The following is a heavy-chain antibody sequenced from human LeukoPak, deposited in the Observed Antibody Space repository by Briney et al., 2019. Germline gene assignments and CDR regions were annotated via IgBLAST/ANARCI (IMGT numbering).Heavy chain of an antibody. CDR3: ARVGGYRFDY. Sequence: GGSLRLSCAASGVTFSTDWMHSVRQAPGTGLVWVSRINSDGSSTTYADSVKGRFTISRDNAKNTLYLQMNSLRAEDTAVYYCARVGGYRFDYWGRGTLVTVSS. J-gene: IGHJ4*02. V-gene: IGHV3-74*01. CDR2: INSDGSST. D-gene: IGHD1-26*01. CDR1: GVTFSTDW.